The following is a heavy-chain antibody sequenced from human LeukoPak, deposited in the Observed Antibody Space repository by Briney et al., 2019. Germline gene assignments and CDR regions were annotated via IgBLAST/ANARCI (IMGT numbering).Heavy chain of an antibody. CDR2: ISGDGGST. Sequence: GGSLRLSCAASGFTFSNYAMSWVRQAPGKGLEWVSLISGDGGSTYYADSVKGRFTISRDNSKNSLYLQMNSLRTEDTALYYCANAGLEAFDIWGQGTMVTVSS. V-gene: IGHV3-43*02. J-gene: IGHJ3*02. CDR1: GFTFSNYA. D-gene: IGHD5-24*01. CDR3: ANAGLEAFDI.